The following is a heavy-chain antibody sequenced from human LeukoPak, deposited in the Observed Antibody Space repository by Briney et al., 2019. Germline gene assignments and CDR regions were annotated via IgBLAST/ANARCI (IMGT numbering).Heavy chain of an antibody. D-gene: IGHD4-17*01. V-gene: IGHV3-23*01. CDR3: AKGSDYVGAFDI. CDR2: ISGSGGST. Sequence: GGSLRLSCAASGFTFSSYDMSWVRQAPGKGLEWVSAISGSGGSTYYADSVKGRFTISRDNSKNTLYLQMNSLRAEDTAVYYCAKGSDYVGAFDIWGQGTMVTVSS. CDR1: GFTFSSYD. J-gene: IGHJ3*02.